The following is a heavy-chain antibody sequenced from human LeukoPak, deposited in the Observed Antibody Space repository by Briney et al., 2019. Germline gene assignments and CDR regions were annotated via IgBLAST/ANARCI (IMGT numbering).Heavy chain of an antibody. D-gene: IGHD7-27*01. CDR3: AKDGARTGVRYFDY. CDR2: IRYDGSDK. Sequence: PGGSLRLSCVASGFTFSNYGMHWFRQAPGKGLEWVTFIRYDGSDKYYADSVRGRFTISRDDSKNTLYLQMNSLRAEDTAVYYCAKDGARTGVRYFDYWGQGTLVTVSS. V-gene: IGHV3-30*02. CDR1: GFTFSNYG. J-gene: IGHJ4*02.